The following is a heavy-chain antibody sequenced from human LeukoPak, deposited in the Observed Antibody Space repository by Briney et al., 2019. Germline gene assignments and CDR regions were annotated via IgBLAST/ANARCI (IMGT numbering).Heavy chain of an antibody. CDR1: GFTFSSYS. CDR3: VRIPNSANFPNWFDP. V-gene: IGHV3-21*01. CDR2: ISSGNFV. D-gene: IGHD2/OR15-2a*01. Sequence: GGSLRLSCAASGFTFSSYSMNWVRQAPGKGLEWVSSISSGNFVYYSDSVKGRFTISRDNAKSSLYLQMNSLRDDDTAVYYCVRIPNSANFPNWFDPWGQGTLVTVSS. J-gene: IGHJ5*02.